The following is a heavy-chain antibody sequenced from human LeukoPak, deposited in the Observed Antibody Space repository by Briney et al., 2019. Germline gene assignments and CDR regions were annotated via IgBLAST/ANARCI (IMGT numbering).Heavy chain of an antibody. Sequence: PSETLSLTCTVSGGSISSYYWTWIRQPPGKGLEWIGFVYYSGSTNYNPSLKSRVTISLDVSKKQFFLKLSSVTAADTAVYYCARVGSGSYLDYWGQGTLVTVSS. CDR2: VYYSGST. CDR3: ARVGSGSYLDY. D-gene: IGHD3-10*01. V-gene: IGHV4-59*01. CDR1: GGSISSYY. J-gene: IGHJ4*02.